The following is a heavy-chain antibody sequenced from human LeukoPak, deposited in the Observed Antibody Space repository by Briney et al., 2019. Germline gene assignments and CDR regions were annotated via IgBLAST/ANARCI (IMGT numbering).Heavy chain of an antibody. CDR1: GGTFSSYA. Sequence: GASVTVSCKASGGTFSSYAISWVRQAPGQGLEWMGGIIPIFGTANYAQKFQGRVTITADKSTSTAYMELSSLRSEDTAVYYCARGLWTSGYSSGWYGVNFDYWGQGTLVTVSS. V-gene: IGHV1-69*06. CDR2: IIPIFGTA. CDR3: ARGLWTSGYSSGWYGVNFDY. J-gene: IGHJ4*02. D-gene: IGHD6-19*01.